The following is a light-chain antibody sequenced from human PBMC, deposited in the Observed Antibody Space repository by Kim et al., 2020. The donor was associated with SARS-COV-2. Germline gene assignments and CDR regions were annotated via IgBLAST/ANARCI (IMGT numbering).Light chain of an antibody. Sequence: SPGERATLSCRASQSISSYLAWYQQKPGQAPRLLIYDASNMATGIPARFSGSGSGTDFTLTISSLEPEDSAVYYCQQRSNWPPLSFGGGTKVDIK. CDR1: QSISSY. CDR2: DAS. V-gene: IGKV3-11*01. CDR3: QQRSNWPPLS. J-gene: IGKJ4*01.